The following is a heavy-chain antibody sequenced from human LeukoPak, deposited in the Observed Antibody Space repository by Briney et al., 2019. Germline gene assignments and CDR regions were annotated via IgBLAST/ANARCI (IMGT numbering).Heavy chain of an antibody. D-gene: IGHD3-22*01. CDR3: ARGDYYYDSSGYY. J-gene: IGHJ1*01. CDR1: GGSISNYC. V-gene: IGHV4-59*01. CDR2: IYYSGST. Sequence: PSETLSLTCTVSGGSISNYCWTWIRQPPGKGLEWIGYIYYSGSTNYNPSLKSRVTMSVDTSKNQFSLKLSSVTAADTAVYYCARGDYYYDSSGYYWGQGTLVTVSS.